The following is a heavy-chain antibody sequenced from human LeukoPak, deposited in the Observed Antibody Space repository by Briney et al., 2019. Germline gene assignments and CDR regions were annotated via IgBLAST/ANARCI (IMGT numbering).Heavy chain of an antibody. CDR1: GFGFSTNW. V-gene: IGHV3-74*01. Sequence: PGGSLRLSCVASGFGFSTNWMHWVRQAPGKGLVWVARINSDGSIRSNADSVKGRFTVSRDNAKNTLYLQMDSLRAEDTAVYYCARDAVGIDYWGQGTLVTVSS. D-gene: IGHD6-13*01. CDR2: INSDGSIR. J-gene: IGHJ4*02. CDR3: ARDAVGIDY.